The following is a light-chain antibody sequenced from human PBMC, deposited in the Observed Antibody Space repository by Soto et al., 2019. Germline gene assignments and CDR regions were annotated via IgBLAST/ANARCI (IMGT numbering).Light chain of an antibody. CDR3: QSYDSSLSGVV. CDR2: GNS. V-gene: IGLV1-40*01. CDR1: SSNIGAGYV. J-gene: IGLJ2*01. Sequence: QSALTQPPSVSGAPGQRVTISCTGSSSNIGAGYVVHWYQQVPGTAPKLLIYGNSNRPSGVPDRFSGSKSGTSASLAITGLQAEHEADYYCQSYDSSLSGVVFGGGTKVTVL.